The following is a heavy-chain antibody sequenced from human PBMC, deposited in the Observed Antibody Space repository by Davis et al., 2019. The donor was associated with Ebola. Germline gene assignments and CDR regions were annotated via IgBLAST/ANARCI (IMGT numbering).Heavy chain of an antibody. Sequence: GESLKISCKGSGYSFTSYWISWVRQMPGKGLEWMGRIDPSDSYTDYSPPFQGHVSISADKSINTAYLQWSSLKASDTAMYFCARHFVGKLFGMDVWGQGTTVTVSS. J-gene: IGHJ6*02. CDR1: GYSFTSYW. CDR2: IDPSDSYT. V-gene: IGHV5-10-1*01. CDR3: ARHFVGKLFGMDV. D-gene: IGHD3-3*02.